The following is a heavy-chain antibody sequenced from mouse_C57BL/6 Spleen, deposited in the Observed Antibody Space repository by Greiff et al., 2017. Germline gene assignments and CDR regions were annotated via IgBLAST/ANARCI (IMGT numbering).Heavy chain of an antibody. V-gene: IGHV2-2*01. Sequence: VQLKESGPGLVQPSQSLSITCTASGFSLTSYGVHWVRQSPGKGLEWLGVIWSGGSADYNAAFISRLSISKDNSKSQVFFKMNSLQADDTDIYYCSRDYALYYYAMDYWGQGTSVTVSS. D-gene: IGHD1-1*02. CDR2: IWSGGSA. CDR1: GFSLTSYG. J-gene: IGHJ4*01. CDR3: SRDYALYYYAMDY.